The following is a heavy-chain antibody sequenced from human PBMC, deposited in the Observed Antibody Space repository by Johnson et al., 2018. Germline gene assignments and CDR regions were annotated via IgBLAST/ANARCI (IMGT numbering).Heavy chain of an antibody. V-gene: IGHV4-59*01. D-gene: IGHD5-12*01. J-gene: IGHJ2*01. CDR3: ARWISGYFDL. CDR2: IYYSGST. Sequence: QVQLQESGPGLVKPSETLSLTCRVSGGSISSYYWSWIRQPPGTGLEWIGFIYYSGSTNYKPSLKSRVTISIDRTKNQFSLNLTSVTAADTAVYYCARWISGYFDLWGRGTLITVSS. CDR1: GGSISSYY.